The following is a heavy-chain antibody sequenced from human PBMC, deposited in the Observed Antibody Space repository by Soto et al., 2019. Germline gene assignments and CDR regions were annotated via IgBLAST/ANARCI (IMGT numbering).Heavy chain of an antibody. D-gene: IGHD3-16*01. J-gene: IGHJ4*02. CDR2: IKQDGSEK. Sequence: EVQLVESGGGLVQPGESLRLSCVASGFALSNYWINWVRQGPGKGLEWVANIKQDGSEKDYVDSVKGRFTISRDNARNSVSLQMNSLRAGDTAAYYCATETSTFGGWGQGTLVTVSS. CDR3: ATETSTFGG. CDR1: GFALSNYW. V-gene: IGHV3-7*05.